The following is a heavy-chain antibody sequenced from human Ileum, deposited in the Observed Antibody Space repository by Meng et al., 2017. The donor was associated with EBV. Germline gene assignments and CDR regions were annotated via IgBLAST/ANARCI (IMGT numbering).Heavy chain of an antibody. Sequence: VQLGQSGAELQKPGSSLRVACKASGGSFSTHTFSWVRQAPGQGLEWTGGLIAVFDKTKAAPRFQDRVTFTADESTSTAYMELSSLTFDATAVYFCARGRRNEPLFDYWGQGTLVTVSS. CDR3: ARGRRNEPLFDY. CDR1: GGSFSTHT. V-gene: IGHV1-69*01. CDR2: LIAVFDKT. J-gene: IGHJ4*02. D-gene: IGHD1-14*01.